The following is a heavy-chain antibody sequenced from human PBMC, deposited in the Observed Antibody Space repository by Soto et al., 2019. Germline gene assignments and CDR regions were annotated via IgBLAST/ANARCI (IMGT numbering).Heavy chain of an antibody. CDR2: IYYSGST. CDR3: ARAVSSGTIFGVVSDYFDY. V-gene: IGHV4-30-4*01. D-gene: IGHD3-3*01. CDR1: GGSISSGDYY. Sequence: QVQLQESGPGLVKPSQTLSLTCTVSGGSISSGDYYWSWIRQPPGKGLEWIGYIYYSGSTYYNPSRNSRVTTSVDTSKNQFSLKLSSVTAADTAVYYCARAVSSGTIFGVVSDYFDYWGQGTLVTVSS. J-gene: IGHJ4*02.